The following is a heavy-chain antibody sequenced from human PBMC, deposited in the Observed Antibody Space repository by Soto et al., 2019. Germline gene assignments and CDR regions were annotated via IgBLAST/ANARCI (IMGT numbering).Heavy chain of an antibody. V-gene: IGHV3-30-3*01. J-gene: IGHJ6*02. CDR2: ISYDGSNK. CDR3: ARDLCITMIVVVNPCGMDV. Sequence: QVQLVESGGGVVQPGRSLRLSCAASGFTFSSYAMHWVRQAPGKGLEWVAVISYDGSNKYYADSVKGRFTISRDNSKNTLYLQMNSMRAEDTAVYYCARDLCITMIVVVNPCGMDVWGQGTTVTVSS. D-gene: IGHD3-22*01. CDR1: GFTFSSYA.